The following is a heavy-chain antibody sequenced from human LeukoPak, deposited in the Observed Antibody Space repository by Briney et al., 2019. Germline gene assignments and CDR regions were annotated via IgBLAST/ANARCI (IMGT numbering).Heavy chain of an antibody. V-gene: IGHV3-23*01. D-gene: IGHD3-16*01. CDR2: ISGSGGST. J-gene: IGHJ4*02. CDR3: AKGYYDYVWGSYYFDY. Sequence: GGSLRLSCAAPGFTFSSYAMSWVRQAPGKGLEWVSAISGSGGSTYYAGSVKGRFTISRDNSRDTLYLQMNSLRAEDTAVYYCAKGYYDYVWGSYYFDYWGQGTLVTVSS. CDR1: GFTFSSYA.